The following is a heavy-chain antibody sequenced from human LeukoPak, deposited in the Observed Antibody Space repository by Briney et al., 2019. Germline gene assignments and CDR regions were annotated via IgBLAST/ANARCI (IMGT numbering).Heavy chain of an antibody. V-gene: IGHV3-23*01. CDR2: ISSTTGNT. D-gene: IGHD1-26*01. CDR3: AKDVVLNGWDLVY. Sequence: GGSLRLSCAASGFTFSSYAMSWVRQAPGKGLEWVSGISSTTGNTYYADSVKGRFTISRDNSKNTLYLQMNSLRAEDSAVYYCAKDVVLNGWDLVYWGQGTLVTVSS. J-gene: IGHJ4*02. CDR1: GFTFSSYA.